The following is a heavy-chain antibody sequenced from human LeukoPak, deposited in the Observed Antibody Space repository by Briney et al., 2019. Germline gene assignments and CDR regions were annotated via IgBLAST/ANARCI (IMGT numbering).Heavy chain of an antibody. V-gene: IGHV3-74*01. D-gene: IGHD2-2*01. CDR1: GNYW. J-gene: IGHJ4*02. Sequence: PGGSLRLSCEASGNYWMHWVRQAPGKGLVWVSHINSDGSWTNYADSVKGRFTISKDNAKNTVYLQMNNLRAEDTAVYYCVSFYETYWGRGTLVTVSS. CDR2: INSDGSWT. CDR3: VSFYETY.